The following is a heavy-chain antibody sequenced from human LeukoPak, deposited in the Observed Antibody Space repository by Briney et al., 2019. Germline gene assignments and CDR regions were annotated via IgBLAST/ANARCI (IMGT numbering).Heavy chain of an antibody. CDR3: ARDLRYSSGWSASGMDV. D-gene: IGHD6-19*01. CDR2: INPSGGST. J-gene: IGHJ6*03. V-gene: IGHV1-46*01. CDR1: GGTFSSYA. Sequence: ASVKVSCKASGGTFSSYAISWVRQAPGQGLEWMGIINPSGGSTSYAQKFQGRVTMTRDMSTSTVYMELSSLRSEDTAVYYCARDLRYSSGWSASGMDVWGKGTTVTISS.